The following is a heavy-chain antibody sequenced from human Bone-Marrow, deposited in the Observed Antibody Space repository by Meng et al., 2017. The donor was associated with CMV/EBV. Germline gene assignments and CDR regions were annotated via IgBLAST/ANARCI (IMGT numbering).Heavy chain of an antibody. CDR2: TYYRSKWYN. Sequence: TLSLTCAISGDSVSSNSAAWNWIRQSPSRGHEWLGRTYYRSKWYNDYAVSVKSRITINPDTSKNQFSLQLNSVTPEDTAVYYCARGPPYDSSGYYFGLVLPRSYYFDYWGQGTRVTVSS. D-gene: IGHD3-22*01. J-gene: IGHJ4*02. CDR1: GDSVSSNSAA. V-gene: IGHV6-1*01. CDR3: ARGPPYDSSGYYFGLVLPRSYYFDY.